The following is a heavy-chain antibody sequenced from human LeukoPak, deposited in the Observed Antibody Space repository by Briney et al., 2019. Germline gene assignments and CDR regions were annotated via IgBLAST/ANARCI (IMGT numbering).Heavy chain of an antibody. V-gene: IGHV3-53*01. CDR3: ARAFPFSSSWYPFDY. CDR2: IYSGGST. CDR1: GFTVSSNY. Sequence: GGSLRLSCAASGFTVSSNYMSWVRQAPGKGLEWVSVIYSGGSTYYADSVKGRFTISRDNSKNTPYLQMNSLRAEDTAVYYCARAFPFSSSWYPFDYWGQGTLVTVSS. D-gene: IGHD6-13*01. J-gene: IGHJ4*02.